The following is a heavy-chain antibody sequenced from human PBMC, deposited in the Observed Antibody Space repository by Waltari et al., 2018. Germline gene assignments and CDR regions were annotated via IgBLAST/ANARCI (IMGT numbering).Heavy chain of an antibody. D-gene: IGHD4-4*01. CDR1: GGTFNSYA. J-gene: IGHJ4*02. V-gene: IGHV1-69*12. Sequence: QVQLVQSGAEVKKPGSSVKVSCKASGGTFNSYAISWVRQVPGQGLEWMGGIIPFLGRADYAQKFKGRVTITADESTTTAYMDLSSLRSDDTAVYYCARRSNSDYILDYWGQGTLVTVFS. CDR2: IIPFLGRA. CDR3: ARRSNSDYILDY.